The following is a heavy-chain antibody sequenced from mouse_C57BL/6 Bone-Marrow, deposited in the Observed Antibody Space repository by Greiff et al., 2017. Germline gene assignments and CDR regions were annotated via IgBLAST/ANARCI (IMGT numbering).Heavy chain of an antibody. J-gene: IGHJ2*01. Sequence: EVQLQQSVAELVRPGASVKLSCTASGFNIKNTYLHWVKQRPEQGLEWSGRIDPANGNTKYAPKFQGKATITADTSPNTPHLQLGSPAYEDTARYYGAGAGYVGFDYWGQGTTLTVSS. D-gene: IGHD3-2*02. V-gene: IGHV14-3*01. CDR1: GFNIKNTY. CDR2: IDPANGNT. CDR3: AGAGYVGFDY.